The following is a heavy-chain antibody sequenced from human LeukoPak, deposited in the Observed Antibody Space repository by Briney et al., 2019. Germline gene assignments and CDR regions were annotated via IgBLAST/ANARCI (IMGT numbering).Heavy chain of an antibody. J-gene: IGHJ4*02. V-gene: IGHV3-30-3*01. Sequence: GRSRRLSCAAAGFTFSTYAIRWVRQLPGNGRGWVAVISYDGGDKYYADSVKGRFTISRDNSKSTLYLQMNSLRAEDTAVYYCASFPWIQLWFADYWGRGTLVTVSS. D-gene: IGHD5-18*01. CDR2: ISYDGGDK. CDR1: GFTFSTYA. CDR3: ASFPWIQLWFADY.